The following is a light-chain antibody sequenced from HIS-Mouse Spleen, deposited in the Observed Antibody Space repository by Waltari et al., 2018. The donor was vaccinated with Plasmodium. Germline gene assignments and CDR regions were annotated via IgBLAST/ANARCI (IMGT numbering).Light chain of an antibody. J-gene: IGLJ3*02. CDR3: QSADSSGTPNWV. V-gene: IGLV3-25*03. Sequence: SYELTQPPSVSVSPGQTARITCSGDALPKQYAYWYQQKPGQAPVLVKNKDTERPSGIPGRFSGSSSGTTVTLTISGVQAEDEADYYCQSADSSGTPNWVFGGGTKLTVL. CDR1: ALPKQY. CDR2: KDT.